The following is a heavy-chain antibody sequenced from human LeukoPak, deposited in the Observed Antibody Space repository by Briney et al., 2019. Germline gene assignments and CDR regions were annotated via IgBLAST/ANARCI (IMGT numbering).Heavy chain of an antibody. V-gene: IGHV1-69*05. CDR1: GGTFSSYA. CDR3: ARDDRTYYYDSSGYSTVFSRVWFDP. Sequence: GASVKVSCKASGGTFSSYAIRWVRQAPGQGLEWMGGIIPIFGTANYAQKFQGRVTITTDESTSTAYMELSSLRSDDTAVYYCARDDRTYYYDSSGYSTVFSRVWFDPWGQGTLVTVSS. D-gene: IGHD3-22*01. CDR2: IIPIFGTA. J-gene: IGHJ5*02.